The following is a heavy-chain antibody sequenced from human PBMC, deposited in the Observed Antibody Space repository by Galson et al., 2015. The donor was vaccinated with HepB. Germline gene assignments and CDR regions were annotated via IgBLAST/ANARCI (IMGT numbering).Heavy chain of an antibody. Sequence: SLRLSCAASGFTFSSYSMNWVRQAPGKGLEWVSYISSSSSTVYYADSVKGRFTISRDNAKNSLYLQMNSLRAEDTAVYYCARGYSSSWDEIYGMDVWGQGTTVTVSS. D-gene: IGHD6-13*01. J-gene: IGHJ6*02. CDR2: ISSSSSTV. V-gene: IGHV3-48*01. CDR3: ARGYSSSWDEIYGMDV. CDR1: GFTFSSYS.